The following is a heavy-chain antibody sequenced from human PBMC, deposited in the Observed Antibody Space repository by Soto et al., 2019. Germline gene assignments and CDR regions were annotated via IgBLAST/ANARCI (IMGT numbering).Heavy chain of an antibody. CDR3: ARHRRSYTTSPGDFDS. Sequence: PGESLKISCKGSGYSFTTYWIGWVRHTPGNGLEWMAIIYPDDSETRYSPSFEGQVTIAADKSISTAYLQWSSLKASDTAMYYCARHRRSYTTSPGDFDSWGQGTLVTVSS. V-gene: IGHV5-51*01. D-gene: IGHD2-2*02. CDR2: IYPDDSET. J-gene: IGHJ4*02. CDR1: GYSFTTYW.